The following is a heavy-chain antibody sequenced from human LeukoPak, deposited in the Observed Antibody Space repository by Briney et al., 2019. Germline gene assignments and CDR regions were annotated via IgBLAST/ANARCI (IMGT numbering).Heavy chain of an antibody. CDR2: DSDGSWT. D-gene: IGHD2-2*01. J-gene: IGHJ4*02. Sequence: GGSLRLSCAASGNYWMHWVRQAPGKGLVWVSHDSDGSWTSHADSVKGRFTISKDNAKNTVYLQMNNLRTEDTAVYYCVSFYETNWGRGTLVTVSS. V-gene: IGHV3-74*01. CDR3: VSFYETN. CDR1: GNYW.